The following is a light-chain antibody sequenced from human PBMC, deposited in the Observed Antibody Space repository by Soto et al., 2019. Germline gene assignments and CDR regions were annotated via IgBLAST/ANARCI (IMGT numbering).Light chain of an antibody. Sequence: QSVLTQPPSASGAPGQRVTISCSGSSSNIGTYTVNWYQQLPGTAPKLLIYGDDQRPSGVPDRFSGCKSGTSASLAISGLQSEDEAEYYCGAWDASPNGYVFAAGTKLTVL. CDR2: GDD. J-gene: IGLJ1*01. CDR3: GAWDASPNGYV. V-gene: IGLV1-44*01. CDR1: SSNIGTYT.